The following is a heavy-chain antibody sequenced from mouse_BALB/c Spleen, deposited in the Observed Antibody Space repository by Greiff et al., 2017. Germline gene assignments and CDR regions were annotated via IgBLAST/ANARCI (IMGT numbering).Heavy chain of an antibody. J-gene: IGHJ2*01. CDR2: IDPANGNT. CDR3: ARNYYGSNYFDY. D-gene: IGHD1-1*01. V-gene: IGHV14-3*02. CDR1: GFNIKDTY. Sequence: SGAELVKPGASVKLSCTASGFNIKDTYMHWVKQRPEQGLEWIGRIDPANGNTKYDPKFQGKATITADTSSNTAYLQLSSLTSEDTAVYYCARNYYGSNYFDYWGQGTTLTVSS.